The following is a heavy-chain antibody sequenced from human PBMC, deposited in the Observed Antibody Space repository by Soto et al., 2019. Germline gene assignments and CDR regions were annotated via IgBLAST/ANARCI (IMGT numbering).Heavy chain of an antibody. CDR2: ISSSSSYI. Sequence: GGSLRLSCAASGFTFSSYSMNWVRQAPGKGLEWVSSISSSSSYIYYADSVKGRFTISRDNAKNSLYLQMNSLRAEDTAVYYCAQELGYCSGGSCYSPNWFDPWGQGTLVTVS. J-gene: IGHJ5*02. V-gene: IGHV3-21*01. CDR1: GFTFSSYS. D-gene: IGHD2-15*01. CDR3: AQELGYCSGGSCYSPNWFDP.